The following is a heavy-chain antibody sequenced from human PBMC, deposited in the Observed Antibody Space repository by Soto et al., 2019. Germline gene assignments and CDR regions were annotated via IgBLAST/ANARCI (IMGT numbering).Heavy chain of an antibody. CDR3: ARVGSDSVEFDS. Sequence: WGSLRISCVSANFIFSIYGMHWVRQAPGKGLEWVAVISYDGSNKYYADSVKGRFTISRDNSKNTLYMVMNSLRAEDTAVYYCARVGSDSVEFDSWGQGTMVTVSS. CDR1: NFIFSIYG. D-gene: IGHD2-21*01. V-gene: IGHV3-30-3*01. J-gene: IGHJ4*02. CDR2: ISYDGSNK.